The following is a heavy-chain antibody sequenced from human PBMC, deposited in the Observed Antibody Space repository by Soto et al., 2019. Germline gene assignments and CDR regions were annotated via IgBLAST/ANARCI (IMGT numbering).Heavy chain of an antibody. V-gene: IGHV3-23*01. CDR2: IPGSADST. D-gene: IGHD1-26*01. J-gene: IGHJ3*02. CDR1: GFIFSSLA. Sequence: GGSLRLSCAASGFIFSSLAMIWVRQAPGKGLEWVSAIPGSADSTYYADSVKGRFTISRDNAKNSLYLQMNSLRAEDTAVYYCATDSRIVGATGASDIWGQGTTVTVSS. CDR3: ATDSRIVGATGASDI.